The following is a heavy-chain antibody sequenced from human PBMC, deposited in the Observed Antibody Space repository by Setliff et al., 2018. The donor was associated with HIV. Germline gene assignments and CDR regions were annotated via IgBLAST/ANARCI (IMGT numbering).Heavy chain of an antibody. CDR1: GFTFSSYA. CDR3: ARDHCSSSGCYEYSYYGMDV. J-gene: IGHJ6*02. D-gene: IGHD2-2*01. CDR2: ISGSGGST. Sequence: PGGSLRLSCAASGFTFSSYAMSWVRQAPGKGLEWVSAISGSGGSTYYADSVKGRFTISRDNSKNSLYLQMNSLRAEDTAVYYCARDHCSSSGCYEYSYYGMDVWGQGTTVTVSS. V-gene: IGHV3-23*01.